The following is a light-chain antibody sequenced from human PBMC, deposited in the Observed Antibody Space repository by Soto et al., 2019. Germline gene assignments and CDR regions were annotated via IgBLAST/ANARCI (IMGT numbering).Light chain of an antibody. Sequence: DIQMPQSPATLSASVGDSVPITCRASQSVRSWLAWYQQKPGTAPKLLIFDASRLESGVPSRFSGSASGTEFTLTISSLQPDEFATYYCKKYDNYPLTVGGGNKVAIK. V-gene: IGKV1-5*01. CDR2: DAS. CDR1: QSVRSW. CDR3: KKYDNYPLT. J-gene: IGKJ4*01.